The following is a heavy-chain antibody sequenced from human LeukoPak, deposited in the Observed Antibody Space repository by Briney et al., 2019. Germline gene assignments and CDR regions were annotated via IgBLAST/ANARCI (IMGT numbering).Heavy chain of an antibody. J-gene: IGHJ4*02. CDR1: GGSFSGYY. CDR3: ASYCSSTSCYASFDY. Sequence: SETLSLTCAVYGGSFSGYYWSWIRQPPGKGLEWIGEINHSGSTNYNPSLKSRVTISVDTSKNQFSLKLSSVTAADTAVYCCASYCSSTSCYASFDYWGQGTLVTVSS. D-gene: IGHD2-2*01. CDR2: INHSGST. V-gene: IGHV4-34*01.